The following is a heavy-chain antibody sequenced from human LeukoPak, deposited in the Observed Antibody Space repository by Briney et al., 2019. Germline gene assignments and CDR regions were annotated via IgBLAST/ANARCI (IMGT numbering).Heavy chain of an antibody. CDR3: ASQSGGSYDAFDI. CDR2: IIPILGIA. D-gene: IGHD2-15*01. J-gene: IGHJ3*02. V-gene: IGHV1-69*02. Sequence: SVKVSCKASGYTFTSYYMHWVRQAPGQGLEWMGRIIPILGIANYAQEFQGRVTITADKSTSTAYMELSSLRSEDTAVYYCASQSGGSYDAFDIWGQGTMVTVSS. CDR1: GYTFTSYY.